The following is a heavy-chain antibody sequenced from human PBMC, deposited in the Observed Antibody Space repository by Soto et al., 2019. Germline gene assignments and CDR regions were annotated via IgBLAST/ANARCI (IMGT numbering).Heavy chain of an antibody. CDR3: ARDHIVVVPAAPPRGMDV. CDR1: GFTFSSYG. CDR2: IWYDGSNK. V-gene: IGHV3-33*01. J-gene: IGHJ6*02. Sequence: QVQLVESGGGVVQPGRSLRLSCAASGFTFSSYGMHWVRQAPGKGLEWVAVIWYDGSNKYYADSVKGRFTISRDNSKNTLYLQMNSLRAEDTAVYYCARDHIVVVPAAPPRGMDVWGQGTTVTVSS. D-gene: IGHD2-2*01.